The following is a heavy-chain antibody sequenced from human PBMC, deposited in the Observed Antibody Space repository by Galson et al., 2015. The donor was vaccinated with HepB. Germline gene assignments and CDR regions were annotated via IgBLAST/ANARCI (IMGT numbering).Heavy chain of an antibody. CDR3: ARASELPGYYYYGMDV. J-gene: IGHJ6*02. CDR2: ISSSSSYT. D-gene: IGHD5-24*01. Sequence: SLRLSCAASGFTFSDYYMSWIRQAPGKGLEWVSYISSSSSYTNYADSVKGRFTISRDNAKNSLYLQMNSLRAEDTAVYYCARASELPGYYYYGMDVWGQGTTVTVSS. V-gene: IGHV3-11*06. CDR1: GFTFSDYY.